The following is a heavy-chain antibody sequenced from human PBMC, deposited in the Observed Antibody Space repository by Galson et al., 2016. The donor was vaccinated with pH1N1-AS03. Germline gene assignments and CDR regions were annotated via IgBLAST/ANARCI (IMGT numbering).Heavy chain of an antibody. J-gene: IGHJ3*02. V-gene: IGHV1-2*06. CDR1: GYTFIGYY. CDR2: INPNSGGA. Sequence: SVKVSCKASGYTFIGYYMHWVRQAPGQGLEWLGRINPNSGGANDVQKFQDRVTMTRDTSISTAYMELSGLRSDDTAVYYCATDAVTAMGRAFDIWGQERMVTVTS. CDR3: ATDAVTAMGRAFDI. D-gene: IGHD2-21*02.